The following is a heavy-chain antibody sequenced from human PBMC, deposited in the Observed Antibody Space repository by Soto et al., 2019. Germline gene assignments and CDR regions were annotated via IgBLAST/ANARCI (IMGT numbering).Heavy chain of an antibody. Sequence: PSETLSLTCTVSGGSISSGGYYWSWIRQHPGKGLEWIGYIYYSGSTYYNPSLKSRVTISVDTSKNQFSLKLSSVTAADTAVYYCAALGIAAAGTIGYWGQGTLVTVSS. CDR2: IYYSGST. D-gene: IGHD6-13*01. V-gene: IGHV4-31*03. CDR3: AALGIAAAGTIGY. CDR1: GGSISSGGYY. J-gene: IGHJ4*02.